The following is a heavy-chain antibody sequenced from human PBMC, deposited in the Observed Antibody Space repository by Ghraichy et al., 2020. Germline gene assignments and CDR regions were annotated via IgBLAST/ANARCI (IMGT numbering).Heavy chain of an antibody. J-gene: IGHJ4*02. V-gene: IGHV1-2*02. CDR3: ARDPTTSGGYFDY. CDR2: INPNSGDS. D-gene: IGHD3-10*01. Sequence: KVSCKASGNTFTGYYMHWVRQAPGQGLEWMGWINPNSGDSKYAQRFQGRVTLTRDTSISTAYLELSRLRSDDTALYYCARDPTTSGGYFDYWGQGTLVTVSS. CDR1: GNTFTGYY.